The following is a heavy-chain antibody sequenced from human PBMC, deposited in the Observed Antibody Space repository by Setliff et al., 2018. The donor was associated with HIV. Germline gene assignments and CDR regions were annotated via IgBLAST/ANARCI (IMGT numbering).Heavy chain of an antibody. CDR1: GFTFSSYS. V-gene: IGHV3-21*01. J-gene: IGHJ1*01. D-gene: IGHD3-22*01. Sequence: PGGSLRLSCAASGFTFSSYSMNWVRQAPGKGLEWVSSISSSSSYIYYADSVKGRFTISRDNAKNSLYLQMNSLRAEDTAVYYCARGYYYDSSGYYPPRGSEYFQHWGQGTLVTVSS. CDR2: ISSSSSYI. CDR3: ARGYYYDSSGYYPPRGSEYFQH.